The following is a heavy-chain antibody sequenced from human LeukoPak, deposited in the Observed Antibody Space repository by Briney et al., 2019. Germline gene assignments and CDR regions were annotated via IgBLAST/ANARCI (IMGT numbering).Heavy chain of an antibody. CDR3: ARHSGYSGYNYD. CDR1: GGSISSYY. CDR2: IYYGGST. Sequence: PSETLSLTCTVSGGSISSYYWSWIRQPPGKGLEWIGYIYYGGSTNYNPSLKSRVTISVDTSKNQFSLKLSSVTAADTAVYYCARHSGYSGYNYDWGQGTLVTVSS. J-gene: IGHJ4*02. D-gene: IGHD5-12*01. V-gene: IGHV4-59*01.